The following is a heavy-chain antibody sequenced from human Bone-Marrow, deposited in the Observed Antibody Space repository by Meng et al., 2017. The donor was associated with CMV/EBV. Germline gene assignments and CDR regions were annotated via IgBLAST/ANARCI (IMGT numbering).Heavy chain of an antibody. Sequence: SETLSLTCAVYGGSFSGYYCSWIRQPPGKGLEWIGEINHSGSTNYNPSLKSRVTISVDTSKNQFSLKLSSVTAADTAVYYCARGRTTWGYWGQGTLVTVSS. CDR3: ARGRTTWGY. V-gene: IGHV4-34*01. CDR1: GGSFSGYY. D-gene: IGHD1-1*01. J-gene: IGHJ4*02. CDR2: INHSGST.